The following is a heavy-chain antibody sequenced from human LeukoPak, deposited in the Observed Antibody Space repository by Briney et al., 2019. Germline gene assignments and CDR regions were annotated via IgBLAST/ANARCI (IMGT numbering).Heavy chain of an antibody. Sequence: PSETLSLTCTVSGGSISSSSYYWGWIRQPPGKGLEWIGSIYYSGSTYYNPSLKSRVTISVDTSKNQFSLQLSSVTAADTAVYYCARLLPVAGSNPFPSGFDYWGQGTLVTVSS. CDR3: ARLLPVAGSNPFPSGFDY. V-gene: IGHV4-39*01. J-gene: IGHJ4*02. CDR1: GGSISSSSYY. D-gene: IGHD6-19*01. CDR2: IYYSGST.